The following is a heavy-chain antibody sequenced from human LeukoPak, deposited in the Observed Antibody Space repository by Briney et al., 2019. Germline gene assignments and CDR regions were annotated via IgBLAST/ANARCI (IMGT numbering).Heavy chain of an antibody. Sequence: PGGSLRLSCAASGFTVSSNYMSWVRQAPGKGLEWVSVIYSGGSTYYADSVKGRFTVSRDNAKNSLFLQMNSLRAEDTAIYYCVRDYVWGTSESDYWGQGILVTVSS. D-gene: IGHD3-16*01. V-gene: IGHV3-53*01. CDR1: GFTVSSNY. CDR3: VRDYVWGTSESDY. J-gene: IGHJ4*02. CDR2: IYSGGST.